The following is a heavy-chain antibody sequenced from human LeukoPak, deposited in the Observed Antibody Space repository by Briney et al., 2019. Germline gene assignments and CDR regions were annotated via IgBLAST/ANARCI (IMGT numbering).Heavy chain of an antibody. CDR2: ISISGSTI. J-gene: IGHJ4*02. CDR1: GFTFNTYE. CDR3: ARGGGAPYVALFYFDY. D-gene: IGHD3-16*01. V-gene: IGHV3-48*03. Sequence: GGSLRLSCAASGFTFNTYEMNWVRQAPGRGLEWVSYISISGSTIYYADSVKGRFTMSRDNAKNSLHLQMNSLRAEDTAIYYCARGGGAPYVALFYFDYWGQGSLVTVSS.